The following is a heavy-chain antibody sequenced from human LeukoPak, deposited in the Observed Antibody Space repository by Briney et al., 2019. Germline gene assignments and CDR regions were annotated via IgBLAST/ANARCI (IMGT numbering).Heavy chain of an antibody. D-gene: IGHD4-17*01. CDR1: GYTFTGYF. J-gene: IGHJ6*02. V-gene: IGHV1-2*02. Sequence: ASVKVSCKASGYTFTGYFMHWVRQAPGQGLEWMGWINPKIGGTNYAQKFQGRVTMTRDTSISTAYMELRRLRSDDTAVYYCARVRYGELDVWGQGTTVTVSS. CDR2: INPKIGGT. CDR3: ARVRYGELDV.